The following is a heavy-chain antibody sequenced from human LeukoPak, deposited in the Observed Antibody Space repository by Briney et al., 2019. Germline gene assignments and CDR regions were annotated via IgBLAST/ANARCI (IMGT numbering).Heavy chain of an antibody. CDR2: IYHSGST. Sequence: SETLSLTCAVSGGSISSGGYSWSWIRQPPGKGLEWIGYIYHSGSTYYNPSLKSRVTISVYRSKNQFSLRLSSVTAADTAVYYCARVWSGYSNNWFDPWGQGTLVTVSS. D-gene: IGHD3-3*01. V-gene: IGHV4-30-2*01. CDR3: ARVWSGYSNNWFDP. CDR1: GGSISSGGYS. J-gene: IGHJ5*02.